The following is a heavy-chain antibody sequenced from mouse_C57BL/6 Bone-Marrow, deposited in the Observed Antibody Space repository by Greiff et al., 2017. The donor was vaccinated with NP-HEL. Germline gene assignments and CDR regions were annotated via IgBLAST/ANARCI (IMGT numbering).Heavy chain of an antibody. CDR2: IYPRSGNT. CDR3: ARSIYYYGSSPYYFDY. Sequence: QVQLQQSGAELARPGASVKLSCKASGYTFTSYGISWVKQSTGQGLEWIGEIYPRSGNTYYNEKFKGKATLTADKSSSTAYMELRSLTSEDSAVYFCARSIYYYGSSPYYFDYWGQGTTLTVSS. D-gene: IGHD1-1*01. V-gene: IGHV1-81*01. CDR1: GYTFTSYG. J-gene: IGHJ2*01.